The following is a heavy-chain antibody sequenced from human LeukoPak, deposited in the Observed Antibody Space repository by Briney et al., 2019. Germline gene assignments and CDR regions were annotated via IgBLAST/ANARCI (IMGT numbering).Heavy chain of an antibody. Sequence: ASVKVSCKASGYTFTSYDINWVRQATGQGLEWMGWMNPNSGNTGYAQKFQGRVTMTRNTSISTAYMELSSLRSEDTAVYYCARGRSLPGIAAAGTDYWGQGTLVTVSS. CDR1: GYTFTSYD. CDR2: MNPNSGNT. J-gene: IGHJ4*02. D-gene: IGHD6-13*01. CDR3: ARGRSLPGIAAAGTDY. V-gene: IGHV1-8*01.